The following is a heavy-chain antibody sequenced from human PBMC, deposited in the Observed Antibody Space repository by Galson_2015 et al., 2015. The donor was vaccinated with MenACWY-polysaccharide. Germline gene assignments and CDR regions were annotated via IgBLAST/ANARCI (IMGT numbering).Heavy chain of an antibody. CDR2: MNPNSGNT. V-gene: IGHV1-8*01. J-gene: IGHJ4*02. CDR3: ARIIARKYAFADS. CDR1: GYNFTSYD. Sequence: SVKVSCKASGYNFTSYDINWVRQATGQGLEWMGWMNPNSGNTGYARKFQGRVTMTSNSAMTTAYMELSSLRSEDTAVYYCARIIARKYAFADSWGQGTLVIVSS. D-gene: IGHD2-21*01.